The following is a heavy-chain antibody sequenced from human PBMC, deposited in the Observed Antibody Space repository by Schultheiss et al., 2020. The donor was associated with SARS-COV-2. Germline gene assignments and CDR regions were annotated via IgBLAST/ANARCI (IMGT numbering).Heavy chain of an antibody. CDR3: ARGGSYGELLWYFDY. V-gene: IGHV3-30*03. CDR2: ISYDGSNK. CDR1: GFTFSSYW. D-gene: IGHD4-17*01. J-gene: IGHJ4*02. Sequence: GESLKISCAASGFTFSSYWMSWVRQAPGKGLEWVAVISYDGSNKYYADSVKGRFTISRDNSKNTLYLQMNSLRAEDTAVYYCARGGSYGELLWYFDYWGQGTLVTVSS.